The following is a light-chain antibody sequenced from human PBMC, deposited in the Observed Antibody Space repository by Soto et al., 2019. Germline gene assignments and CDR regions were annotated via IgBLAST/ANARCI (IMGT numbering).Light chain of an antibody. Sequence: ILLTQSPGTLSLSPGDRATLSCRASQSVSSSYLAWYQQKPGQSPRLLIYGASSRATGIPERFSGSGSGTDFTLTISRLEPEDFAVYYCQQYGSSPPVTFGGGTKVDIK. CDR2: GAS. CDR3: QQYGSSPPVT. J-gene: IGKJ4*01. V-gene: IGKV3-20*01. CDR1: QSVSSSY.